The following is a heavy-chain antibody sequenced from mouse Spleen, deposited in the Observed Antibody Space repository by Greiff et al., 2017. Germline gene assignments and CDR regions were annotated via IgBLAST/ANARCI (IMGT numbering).Heavy chain of an antibody. CDR2: ISYDGSN. D-gene: IGHD2-3*01. CDR3: ARVGDGYPYAMDY. Sequence: ESGPGLVKPSQSLSLTCSVTGYSITSGYYWNWIRQFPGNKLEWMGYISYDGSNNYNPSLKNRISITRDTSKNQFFLKLNSVTTEDTATYYCARVGDGYPYAMDYWGQGTSVTVSS. CDR1: GYSITSGYY. J-gene: IGHJ4*01. V-gene: IGHV3-6*01.